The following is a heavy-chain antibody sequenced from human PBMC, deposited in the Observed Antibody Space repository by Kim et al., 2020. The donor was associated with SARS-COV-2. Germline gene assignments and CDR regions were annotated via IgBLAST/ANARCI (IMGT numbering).Heavy chain of an antibody. V-gene: IGHV1-18*01. CDR2: T. J-gene: IGHJ4*02. D-gene: IGHD3-10*01. Sequence: TNYARKLQGRVTMTTDTSTSTAYMELRSLRSDDTAVYYCARGMGRPAEFDSWGQGTLVTVSS. CDR3: ARGMGRPAEFDS.